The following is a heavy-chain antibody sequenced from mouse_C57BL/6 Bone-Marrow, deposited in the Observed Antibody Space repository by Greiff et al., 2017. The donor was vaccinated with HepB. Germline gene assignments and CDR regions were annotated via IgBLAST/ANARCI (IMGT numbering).Heavy chain of an antibody. CDR2: INPNNGGT. CDR1: GYTFTDYN. J-gene: IGHJ4*01. V-gene: IGHV1-18*01. D-gene: IGHD1-1*01. CDR3: ARGGTFITTVDYAMDY. Sequence: VQLKQSGPELVKPGASVKIPCKASGYTFTDYNMDWVKQSHGKSLEWIGDINPNNGGTIYNQKFKGKATLTVDKSSSTAYMELRSLTSEDTAVYYCARGGTFITTVDYAMDYWGQGTSVTVSS.